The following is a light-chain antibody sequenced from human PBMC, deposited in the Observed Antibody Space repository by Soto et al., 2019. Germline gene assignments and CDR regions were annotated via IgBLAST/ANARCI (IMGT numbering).Light chain of an antibody. V-gene: IGLV2-14*03. J-gene: IGLJ2*01. CDR1: RSDIGAYNF. CDR3: TSWTTSTTMI. Sequence: QSALTQPASVSVSPGQSITISCTGTRSDIGAYNFDSWYQQHPGEVPKLILYDVNVRPSGVSNRFSGSKSGNTASLTSSGLQAEDEADYYCTSWTTSTTMIFGGGTKLTVL. CDR2: DVN.